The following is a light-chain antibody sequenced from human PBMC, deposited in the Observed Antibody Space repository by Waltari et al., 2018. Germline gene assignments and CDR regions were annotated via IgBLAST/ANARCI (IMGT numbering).Light chain of an antibody. CDR1: QSVGTN. Sequence: EIVMTQSPATLSVSPGERATLSCRASQSVGTNLAWYQQRPGQAPRLLIYGASTRATGIPITFSGRGSGTDFTLTISSLQSEDFAVYYCQQYNNWPPFTFGPGTTVDIK. J-gene: IGKJ3*01. V-gene: IGKV3-15*01. CDR2: GAS. CDR3: QQYNNWPPFT.